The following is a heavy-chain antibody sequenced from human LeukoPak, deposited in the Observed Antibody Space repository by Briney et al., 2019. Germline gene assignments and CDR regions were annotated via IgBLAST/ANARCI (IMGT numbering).Heavy chain of an antibody. Sequence: SETLSLTRAVYGGSFSGYYWSWIRQPPGKGLEWIGEINHSGSTNYNPSLKSRVTISVDTSKNQFSLKLSSVTAADTAVYYCARGSRSSSWKINDAFDIWGQGTMVTVSS. J-gene: IGHJ3*02. CDR1: GGSFSGYY. V-gene: IGHV4-34*01. D-gene: IGHD6-13*01. CDR3: ARGSRSSSWKINDAFDI. CDR2: INHSGST.